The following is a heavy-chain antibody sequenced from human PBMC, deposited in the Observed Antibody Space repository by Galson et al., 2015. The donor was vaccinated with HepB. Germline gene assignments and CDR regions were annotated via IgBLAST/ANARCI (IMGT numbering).Heavy chain of an antibody. CDR2: IYYSGST. Sequence: ETLSLTCTVSGGSISSSSYYWGWIRQPPGKGLEWIGSIYYSGSTYYNPSLKSRVTISVDTSKNQFSLKLSSVTAADTAVYYCARNTVRSSGWYYYYYYGMDVWGQGTTVTVSS. CDR3: ARNTVRSSGWYYYYYYGMDV. J-gene: IGHJ6*02. D-gene: IGHD6-19*01. V-gene: IGHV4-39*01. CDR1: GGSISSSSYY.